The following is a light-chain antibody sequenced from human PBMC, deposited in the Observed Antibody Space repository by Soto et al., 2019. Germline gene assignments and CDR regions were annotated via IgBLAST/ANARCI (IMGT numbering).Light chain of an antibody. CDR2: EVS. Sequence: QSVLTQPPSASGSPGQSVTISCTGTSSDVGGYNYVSWYQQNPGKAPKLMIYEVSKRPSGVPDRFSGSKSANTASLTVSGLQAEDEADYYCNSYGGSNNFVIFGGGTKLTVL. CDR1: SSDVGGYNY. CDR3: NSYGGSNNFVI. V-gene: IGLV2-8*01. J-gene: IGLJ2*01.